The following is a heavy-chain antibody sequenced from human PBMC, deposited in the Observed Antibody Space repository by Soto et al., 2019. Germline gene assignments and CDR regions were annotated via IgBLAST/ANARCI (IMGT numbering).Heavy chain of an antibody. J-gene: IGHJ4*02. D-gene: IGHD4-17*01. Sequence: GGSLRLSCAASGFTFSSYAMSWVRQAPGKGLEWVSAISGSGGNTYYADSVKGRFTISRDNSKNTLYLQMNSLRAEDTAVYYCAKVTNPTVTFDYWGQGTLVTVSS. CDR2: ISGSGGNT. V-gene: IGHV3-23*01. CDR1: GFTFSSYA. CDR3: AKVTNPTVTFDY.